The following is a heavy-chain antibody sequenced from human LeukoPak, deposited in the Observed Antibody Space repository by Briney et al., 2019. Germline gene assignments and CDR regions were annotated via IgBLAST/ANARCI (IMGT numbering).Heavy chain of an antibody. Sequence: GGSLRLSCAASGFTFSTYWMSWVRQAPGKGLEWVANIKQDGSEKYYVASVKGRFTISRDNAKNSLYLQMNTLRAEDTAVYYCAPRAGGRDFWSGYGLTNWGQGTLVTSSS. CDR2: IKQDGSEK. CDR1: GFTFSTYW. CDR3: APRAGGRDFWSGYGLTN. J-gene: IGHJ4*02. D-gene: IGHD3-3*01. V-gene: IGHV3-7*01.